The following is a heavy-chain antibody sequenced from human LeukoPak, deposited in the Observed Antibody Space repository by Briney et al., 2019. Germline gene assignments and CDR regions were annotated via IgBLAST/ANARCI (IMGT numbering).Heavy chain of an antibody. D-gene: IGHD5-18*01. CDR2: ISSSSSYI. V-gene: IGHV3-21*01. CDR1: GFTFSSYS. Sequence: GGSLRLSCAASGFTFSSYSMNWVRQAPGKGLEWVSSISSSSSYIYYADSVKGRFTISRDNAKNSLYLQMNSLRAEDTAVYYCARDGGYSYGFDYWGQGTLVTVSS. J-gene: IGHJ4*02. CDR3: ARDGGYSYGFDY.